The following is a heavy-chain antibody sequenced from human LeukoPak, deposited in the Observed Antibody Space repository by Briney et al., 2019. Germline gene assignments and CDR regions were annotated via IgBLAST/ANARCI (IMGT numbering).Heavy chain of an antibody. J-gene: IGHJ4*02. CDR3: ARGGTVVVPAATSDY. V-gene: IGHV3-30*04. CDR2: ISYDGSNK. CDR1: GFTFSSYA. Sequence: SGGPLRLSCAASGFTFSSYAMHWVRQAPGKGLEGVAVISYDGSNKYYADSVKGRFTISRDNSKNTLYLQMNSLRAEDTAVYYCARGGTVVVPAATSDYWGQGTLVTVSS. D-gene: IGHD2-2*01.